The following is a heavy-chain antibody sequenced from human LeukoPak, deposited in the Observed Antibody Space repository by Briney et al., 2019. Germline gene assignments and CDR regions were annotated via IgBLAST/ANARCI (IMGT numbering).Heavy chain of an antibody. CDR3: AKGSNGDYQRVPFDP. Sequence: GGSLRLSCAASGFSFSSYAMHWVRQAPGKGLEWVAALSYDESIIYYIDSVKGRFTISRDISENTLYLQMNSLRAEDTAVYYCAKGSNGDYQRVPFDPWGQGTLVTVSS. CDR2: LSYDESII. J-gene: IGHJ5*02. D-gene: IGHD4-17*01. V-gene: IGHV3-30*18. CDR1: GFSFSSYA.